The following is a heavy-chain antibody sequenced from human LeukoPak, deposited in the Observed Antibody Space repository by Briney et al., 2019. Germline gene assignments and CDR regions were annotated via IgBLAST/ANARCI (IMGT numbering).Heavy chain of an antibody. CDR2: IYYSGST. J-gene: IGHJ6*03. V-gene: IGHV4-39*07. CDR3: ARARYYYYYYMDV. Sequence: SETLSLTCTVSGGSISSSSYYWGWIRQPPGKGLEWIGSIYYSGSTYYNPSLESRVTISVDTSKNQFSLKLSSVTAADTAVYYCARARYYYYYYMDVWGKGTTVTVSS. CDR1: GGSISSSSYY.